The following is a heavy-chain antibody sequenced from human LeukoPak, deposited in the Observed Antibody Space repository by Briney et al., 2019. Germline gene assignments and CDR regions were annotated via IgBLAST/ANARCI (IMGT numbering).Heavy chain of an antibody. J-gene: IGHJ4*02. D-gene: IGHD3-9*01. CDR2: IYSGGYT. V-gene: IGHV3-66*04. Sequence: GGSLRLSCAASGFTVSSNYISWVRQAPGKGLEWVSVIYSGGYTYYADSVKGRFTISRDNSKNTLYLQMNSLRAEDTAVYYCAKPFYDILTGYYSERWVDYWGQGTLVTVSS. CDR3: AKPFYDILTGYYSERWVDY. CDR1: GFTVSSNY.